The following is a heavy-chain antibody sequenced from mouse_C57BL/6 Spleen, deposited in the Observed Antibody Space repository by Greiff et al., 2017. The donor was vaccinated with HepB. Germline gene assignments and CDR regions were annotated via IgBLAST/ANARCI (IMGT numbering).Heavy chain of an antibody. V-gene: IGHV1-26*01. CDR3: ARWGNSLGY. J-gene: IGHJ2*01. CDR2: INPNNGGT. Sequence: EVKLQQSGPELVKPGASVKISCKASGYTFTDYYMNWVKQSHGKSLEWIGDINPNNGGTSYNQKFKGKATLTVDKSSSTAYMELRSLTSEDSAVYYCARWGNSLGYWGQGTTLTVSS. CDR1: GYTFTDYY.